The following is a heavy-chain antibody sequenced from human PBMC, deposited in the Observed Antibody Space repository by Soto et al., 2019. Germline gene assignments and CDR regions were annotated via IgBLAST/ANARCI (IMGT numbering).Heavy chain of an antibody. CDR3: ARQTLDILTGSPYYFDY. CDR1: GGSISSSSYY. Sequence: QLQLQESGPGLVKPSETLSLTCTVSGGSISSSSYYWGWIRQPPGKGLEWIGSIYYSGSTYYNPSLKSRVTISVDTSKNQFSLKLSSVTAADTAVYYCARQTLDILTGSPYYFDYWGQGTLSPSPQ. CDR2: IYYSGST. V-gene: IGHV4-39*01. D-gene: IGHD3-9*01. J-gene: IGHJ4*02.